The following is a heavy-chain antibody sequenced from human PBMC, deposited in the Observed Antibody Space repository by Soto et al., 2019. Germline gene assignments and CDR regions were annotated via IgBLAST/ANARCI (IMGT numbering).Heavy chain of an antibody. V-gene: IGHV4-39*01. CDR3: GGSGRYCYFYL. Sequence: QLQLQESGPGLVKSSETLSLTCTVSGGSISTTSYYWGWIRQPPGKGLEWIGTIYYSGTTYSNPSLESRVTISIDRSKEQFYLRLNSVTAADTAVDYCGGSGRYCYFYLWGRGTLVTVSS. J-gene: IGHJ2*01. CDR2: IYYSGTT. CDR1: GGSISTTSYY. D-gene: IGHD3-10*01.